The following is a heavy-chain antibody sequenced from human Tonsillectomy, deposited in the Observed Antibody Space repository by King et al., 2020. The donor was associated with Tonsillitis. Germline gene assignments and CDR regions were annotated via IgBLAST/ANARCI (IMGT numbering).Heavy chain of an antibody. V-gene: IGHV3-21*01. J-gene: IGHJ4*02. CDR3: ARDKVLVPAAVEGCGYPHFDY. CDR2: ISSSSSYI. D-gene: IGHD2-2*01. Sequence: QLVQSGGGLVKPGGSLRLSCAASGFTFSSYSMNWVRQAPGKGLEWVSSISSSSSYIYYADSVKGRFTISRDNAKNSLYLQMNSLRAEDTAVYYCARDKVLVPAAVEGCGYPHFDYWGQGTLVTVSS. CDR1: GFTFSSYS.